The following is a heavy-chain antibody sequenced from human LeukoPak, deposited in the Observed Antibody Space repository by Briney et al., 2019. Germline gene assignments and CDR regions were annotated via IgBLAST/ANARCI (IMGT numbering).Heavy chain of an antibody. D-gene: IGHD6-13*01. CDR1: GYTFTGYY. CDR2: INPNSGGT. V-gene: IGHV1-2*02. J-gene: IGHJ6*02. CDR3: ATSSRTADYYGMDV. Sequence: ASVKVSCKASGYTFTGYYMHWVRQAPGQGLEWMGWINPNSGGTNYAQKFQGRVTMTRDTSISTAYMELSRLRSEDTAVYYCATSSRTADYYGMDVWGQGTTVTVSS.